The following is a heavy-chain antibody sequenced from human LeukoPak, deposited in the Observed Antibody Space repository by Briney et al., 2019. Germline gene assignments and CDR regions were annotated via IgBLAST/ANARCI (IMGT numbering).Heavy chain of an antibody. Sequence: PGGSLRLSCAASGFTLSRYWMHWVRHAPGKGVVWVSSINCYGSSITYPDSVKGRFTISRDNAKNTLYLQMNSLRVEDTAVYYCAREGRVSGYDFYCWGQGTLVTVSS. D-gene: IGHD5-12*01. CDR1: GFTLSRYW. V-gene: IGHV3-74*03. CDR3: AREGRVSGYDFYC. J-gene: IGHJ4*02. CDR2: INCYGSSI.